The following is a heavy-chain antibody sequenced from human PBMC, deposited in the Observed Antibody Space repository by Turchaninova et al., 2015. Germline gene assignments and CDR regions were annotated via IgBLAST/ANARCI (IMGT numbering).Heavy chain of an antibody. CDR1: GFTFSSYA. Sequence: QVQLVESGGGVVQHGRSLRLSCAASGFTFSSYAMHGVRQAPGKGLEWVAVISYDGSNKYYADSVKGRFTISRDNSKNTLYLQMNSLRVEDTAVYYCARDPQLVLGYYYGMDVWGQGTTVTVSS. D-gene: IGHD6-13*01. V-gene: IGHV3-30-3*01. J-gene: IGHJ6*02. CDR3: ARDPQLVLGYYYGMDV. CDR2: ISYDGSNK.